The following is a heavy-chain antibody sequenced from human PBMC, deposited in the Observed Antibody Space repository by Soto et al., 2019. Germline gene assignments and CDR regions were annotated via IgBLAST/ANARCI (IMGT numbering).Heavy chain of an antibody. CDR2: ISAGGSNT. J-gene: IGHJ4*02. Sequence: GGSLRLSCAASGFTFSNYGMNWVRQAPGKGLEWVSAISAGGSNTYYADSVKGRFTISRDNSKNTLYLQMNSLRAEDTAVYYCAKEWGGYFDYWGQGTLVTVSS. CDR3: AKEWGGYFDY. CDR1: GFTFSNYG. V-gene: IGHV3-23*01. D-gene: IGHD3-16*01.